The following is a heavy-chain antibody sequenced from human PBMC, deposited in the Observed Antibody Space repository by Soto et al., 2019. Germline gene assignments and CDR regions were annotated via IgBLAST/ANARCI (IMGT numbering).Heavy chain of an antibody. CDR3: ARGEVVALGY. J-gene: IGHJ4*02. CDR1: GGSISSGGYP. CDR2: IYHSGST. Sequence: QLQLQESGSGLVKPSQTLSLTCAVSGGSISSGGYPWSWIRQPPGKGLEWIGYIYHSGSTYYNPSHKSRVTILVDRSKNQFSLKLSSVTAADTAVYYCARGEVVALGYWGQGTLVTVSS. V-gene: IGHV4-30-2*01. D-gene: IGHD2-15*01.